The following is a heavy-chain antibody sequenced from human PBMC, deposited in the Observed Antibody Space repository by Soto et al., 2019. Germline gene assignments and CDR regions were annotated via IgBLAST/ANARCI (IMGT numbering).Heavy chain of an antibody. D-gene: IGHD6-13*01. V-gene: IGHV2-5*01. CDR2: IYWHGDK. CDR3: AHRGGAAVGLYYFDY. CDR1: GFSLSTTGVG. J-gene: IGHJ4*02. Sequence: QITLKESGPALVQPTQTLTLTCTFSGFSLSTTGVGVNWIRQPPGKALEWLALIYWHGDKRYSPSLKTRLTNTKDTSKNQVVRTMTDVDPADTATYYCAHRGGAAVGLYYFDYWGQGALVTVSS.